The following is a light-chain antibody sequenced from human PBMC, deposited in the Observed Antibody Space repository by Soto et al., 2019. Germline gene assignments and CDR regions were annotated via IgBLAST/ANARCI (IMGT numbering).Light chain of an antibody. V-gene: IGKV3-20*01. CDR1: QSVSSSY. J-gene: IGKJ2*01. CDR2: VAS. Sequence: EFVWTQFQGTLSCPPGERATLSCGASQSVSSSYLAGYQQNPGQAPRLLIYVASSRATGIPDRFSGSGSGTDFTLSISRLEPEDFAVYYCQQYGRSPYTFGQGTKLEIK. CDR3: QQYGRSPYT.